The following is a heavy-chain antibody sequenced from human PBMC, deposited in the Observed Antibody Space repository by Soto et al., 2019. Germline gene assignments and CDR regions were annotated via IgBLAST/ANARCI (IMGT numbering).Heavy chain of an antibody. V-gene: IGHV3-15*01. CDR2: IKTRIDGETT. D-gene: IGHD6-13*01. CDR1: GFTFSNAW. Sequence: EVQLVESGGGLVMPGGSLRLSCAASGFTFSNAWMTWVRQAPGKGLEWVGRIKTRIDGETTDYGAPVKGRFTISRDDSKSTLYLQMNSLKTDDTAVYYCATDFAAALDYWGQGTLVTVSS. J-gene: IGHJ4*02. CDR3: ATDFAAALDY.